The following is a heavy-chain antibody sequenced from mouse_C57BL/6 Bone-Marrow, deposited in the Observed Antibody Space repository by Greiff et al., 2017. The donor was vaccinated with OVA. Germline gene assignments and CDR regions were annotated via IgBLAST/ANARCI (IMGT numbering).Heavy chain of an antibody. V-gene: IGHV1-64*01. CDR2: ISPDGGNT. CDR1: GFTFTSYC. CDR3: ARGNCGFDY. D-gene: IGHD4-1*01. J-gene: IGHJ2*01. Sequence: QVQLQQSGAELVKPGASVKLSCTASGFTFTSYCMHWVQQRPDQGLEWIGMISPDGGNTNYTEKFKGKATLTVDKSSSTAYLQLSSLTSEDSAVYYCARGNCGFDYWGQGTTVTVSS.